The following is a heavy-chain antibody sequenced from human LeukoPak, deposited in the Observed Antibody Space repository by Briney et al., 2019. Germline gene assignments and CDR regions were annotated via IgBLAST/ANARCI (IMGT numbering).Heavy chain of an antibody. J-gene: IGHJ4*02. V-gene: IGHV3-23*01. CDR2: ISRGGGTT. CDR3: AKTARAYSNYDSPFDY. D-gene: IGHD5-12*01. CDR1: GFTFSSYV. Sequence: SGGSLRLSCAASGFTFSSYVMTWVRQAPGKGLEWVSAISRGGGTTYYAASVKGRFTISRDNPKNTVDLQMTSLRAEDTAVYYCAKTARAYSNYDSPFDYWGQGTLVTVSS.